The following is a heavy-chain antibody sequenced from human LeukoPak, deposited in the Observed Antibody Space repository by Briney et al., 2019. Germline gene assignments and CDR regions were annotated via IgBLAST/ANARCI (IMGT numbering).Heavy chain of an antibody. Sequence: GGSLRLSCAASGFAFSSYSMNWVRQAPGKGLEWVSYISSSSSTIYYADSVKGRFTISRDNAKNSLYLQMNSLRAEDTAVYYCARGLGYCSGGSCYSGLYWGQGTLVTVSS. D-gene: IGHD2-15*01. CDR3: ARGLGYCSGGSCYSGLY. J-gene: IGHJ4*02. V-gene: IGHV3-48*01. CDR2: ISSSSSTI. CDR1: GFAFSSYS.